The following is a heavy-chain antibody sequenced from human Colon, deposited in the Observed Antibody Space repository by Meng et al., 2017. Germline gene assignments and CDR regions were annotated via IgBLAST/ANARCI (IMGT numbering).Heavy chain of an antibody. D-gene: IGHD2-2*01. V-gene: IGHV4-30-4*01. J-gene: IGHJ4*02. CDR1: GGSXNSADYY. Sequence: VQLQXXXPGVVXPSQTLSLNCPLSGGSXNSADYYWNWIPXXPGKGLYGPGYRHSSGXTYYTPSLKXXXTMSXXXSKNXXXXRLXSXXXADXXXYYXXXXPVIPDARTFDFWGQGALVTVSS. CDR3: XXXPVIPDARTFDF. CDR2: RHSSGXT.